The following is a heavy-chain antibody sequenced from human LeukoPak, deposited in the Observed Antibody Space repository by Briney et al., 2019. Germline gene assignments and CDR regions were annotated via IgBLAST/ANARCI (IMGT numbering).Heavy chain of an antibody. CDR2: INWNGGST. Sequence: SGGSLRLSCAASGFTFDDYGMSWARQAPGKGLEWVSGINWNGGSTGYADSVKGRFTISRDNAKNSLYLQMNSLRAEDTALYYCAREGLREYYYYYMDVWGKGTTVTVSS. CDR1: GFTFDDYG. CDR3: AREGLREYYYYYMDV. V-gene: IGHV3-20*04. J-gene: IGHJ6*03. D-gene: IGHD4-17*01.